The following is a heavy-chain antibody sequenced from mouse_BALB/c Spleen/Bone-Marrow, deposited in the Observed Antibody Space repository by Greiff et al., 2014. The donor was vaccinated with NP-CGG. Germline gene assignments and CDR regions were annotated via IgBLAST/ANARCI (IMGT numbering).Heavy chain of an antibody. CDR1: GYSITSDYA. CDR3: ARGTLY. V-gene: IGHV3-2*02. J-gene: IGHJ2*01. Sequence: EVQLQQSGPGLVKPSQSLSLTCTVTGYSITSDYAWNWIRQFPGNKLEWMGYISYSGSTSYNPSLKSRISITRDTSKNQFFLQLNSVTTEDTATYYCARGTLYWGQGTTLTVSS. CDR2: ISYSGST.